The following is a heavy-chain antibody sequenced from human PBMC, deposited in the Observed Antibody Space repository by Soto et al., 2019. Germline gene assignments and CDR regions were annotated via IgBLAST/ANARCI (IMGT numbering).Heavy chain of an antibody. V-gene: IGHV3-30*18. CDR3: AKDHDRYRAAAAQRGEPSAY. CDR2: ISYDGSNK. CDR1: GFTFSSYG. J-gene: IGHJ4*02. Sequence: QVQLVESGGGVVQPGRSLRLSCAASGFTFSSYGMHWVRQAPGKGREGGAVISYDGSNKYYADSVKGRFTISRDNSKNTLYLQMNSLRAEDTAVYYCAKDHDRYRAAAAQRGEPSAYWGQGTLVTVSS. D-gene: IGHD6-13*01.